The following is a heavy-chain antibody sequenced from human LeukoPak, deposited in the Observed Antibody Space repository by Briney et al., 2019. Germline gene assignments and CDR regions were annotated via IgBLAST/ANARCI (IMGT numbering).Heavy chain of an antibody. V-gene: IGHV4-61*02. CDR2: IYTSGST. J-gene: IGHJ4*02. CDR3: AREQQLVLLYY. CDR1: GGSISSGSYY. Sequence: SQTLSLTCTVSGGSISSGSYYWSWIRQPAGKGLEWIGRIYTSGSTSYNPSLKSRVTISVDTSKNQFSLKLSSVTAADTAVYYCAREQQLVLLYYWGQGTLVTVSS. D-gene: IGHD6-13*01.